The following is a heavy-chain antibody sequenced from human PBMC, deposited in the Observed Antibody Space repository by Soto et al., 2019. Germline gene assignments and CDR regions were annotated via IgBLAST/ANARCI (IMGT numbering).Heavy chain of an antibody. CDR3: ATRATGRVY. J-gene: IGHJ4*02. CDR2: SHQSGNT. D-gene: IGHD5-12*01. V-gene: IGHV4-4*02. CDR1: GVSIGSHDW. Sequence: QVQLQESGPGLVKPSGTLSLTCAVSGVSIGSHDWWTWVRQPPGKGLEWIGESHQSGNTHYNSSLESRVTISLDKSKNHFSLQLSSVTVADTAVYYCATRATGRVYWGQGTLVTVSS.